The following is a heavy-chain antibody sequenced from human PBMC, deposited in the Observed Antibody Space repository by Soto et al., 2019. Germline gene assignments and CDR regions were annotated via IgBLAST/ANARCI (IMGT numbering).Heavy chain of an antibody. CDR2: IRSKANSYAT. CDR3: TRHFYGETNDY. D-gene: IGHD4-17*01. J-gene: IGHJ4*02. CDR1: GFTSSGSA. Sequence: PGRSLRHSCAASGFTSSGSAMHWVSQASGKGLEWVGRIRSKANSYATAYAASVKGRFTISRDDSKNTAYLQMNSLKTEDTAVYYCTRHFYGETNDYWGQGTLVTVSS. V-gene: IGHV3-73*01.